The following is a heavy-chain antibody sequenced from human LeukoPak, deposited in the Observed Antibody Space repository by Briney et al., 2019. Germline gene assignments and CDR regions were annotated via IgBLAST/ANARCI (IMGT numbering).Heavy chain of an antibody. D-gene: IGHD1-7*01. Sequence: GASLKISCKDSEYGFTNYWIGWVRQMPGKGLEWRGIIRPDDSGTRYSPSFQGQVTISADTSTSTAYLQWSSLKASDTAMYYCTRARHGNCNWDHWGQGTLVTVSS. CDR1: EYGFTNYW. CDR2: IRPDDSGT. V-gene: IGHV5-51*01. J-gene: IGHJ4*02. CDR3: TRARHGNCNWDH.